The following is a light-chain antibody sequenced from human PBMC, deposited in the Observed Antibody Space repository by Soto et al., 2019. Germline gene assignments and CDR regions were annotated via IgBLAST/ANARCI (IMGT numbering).Light chain of an antibody. CDR3: QQSYSTPR. Sequence: DIQMTQSPSSLSASVGDRVTITCRASQSISSYLNWYQQKPGKATKLLIYAASSLQSGVPSRFSGSGSGKDFTLTISSLQPEDFATYYCQQSYSTPRFGGGTKVEIK. V-gene: IGKV1-39*01. J-gene: IGKJ4*01. CDR1: QSISSY. CDR2: AAS.